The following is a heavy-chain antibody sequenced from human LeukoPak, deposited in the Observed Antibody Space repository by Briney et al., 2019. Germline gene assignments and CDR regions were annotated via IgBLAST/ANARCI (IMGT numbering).Heavy chain of an antibody. CDR3: ATEWLLQGGNAFDI. CDR1: GFTFTTSA. CDR2: IAVGSGDT. J-gene: IGHJ3*02. V-gene: IGHV1-58*02. Sequence: SVKVSCKASGFTFTTSAMHWVRQARGQRLEWMGWIAVGSGDTSYAQKFQGRVTMTEDASTDTAYMELSSLRSEDTAVYYCATEWLLQGGNAFDIWGQGTMVTVSS. D-gene: IGHD3-22*01.